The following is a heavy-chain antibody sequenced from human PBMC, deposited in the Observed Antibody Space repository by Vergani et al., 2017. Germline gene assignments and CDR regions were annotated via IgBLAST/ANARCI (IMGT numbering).Heavy chain of an antibody. J-gene: IGHJ5*01. CDR3: VRTEYCTGIACNTRFDS. CDR1: GFSFNTFW. V-gene: IGHV3-74*03. CDR2: IDEYGNRA. Sequence: EVQLVESGGGSVQSGGSLRLSCVASGFSFNTFWLHWVRQVPGKGLMWFARIDEYGNRATYGDFETGRFTISRDNAKNTVFLQMNNLRADDAGGYYCVRTEYCTGIACNTRFDSWGQGALVTVSS. D-gene: IGHD2-8*02.